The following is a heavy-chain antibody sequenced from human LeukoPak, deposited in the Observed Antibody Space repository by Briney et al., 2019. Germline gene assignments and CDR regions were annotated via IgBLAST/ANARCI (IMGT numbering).Heavy chain of an antibody. J-gene: IGHJ4*02. Sequence: GSLRLSCAASGFTVSSNYMSWVRQAPGKGLEWIGHVFYTGTTKYHPSLKSRIAISVDTSSNQFSLKLRSVTTADTAVYYCARGITVTTTSDHLDFWGQGILVTVPS. V-gene: IGHV4-59*02. D-gene: IGHD4-17*01. CDR3: ARGITVTTTSDHLDF. CDR1: GFTVSSNY. CDR2: VFYTGTT.